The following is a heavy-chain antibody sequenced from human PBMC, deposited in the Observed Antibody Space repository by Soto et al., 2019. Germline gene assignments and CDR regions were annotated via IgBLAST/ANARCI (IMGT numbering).Heavy chain of an antibody. CDR3: ARVFGYCSSTSCYADYYYGMDV. CDR1: GFTFSSYS. J-gene: IGHJ6*02. D-gene: IGHD2-2*01. V-gene: IGHV3-48*01. CDR2: IINRSNTI. Sequence: GGSLILSCASSGFTFSSYSMNWVRQCPRKGLEGVSYIINRSNTIYYADPVKGRFTITRDNAKNSLYLQLNSLRAEDTAVYYCARVFGYCSSTSCYADYYYGMDVWGQGTTVTVSS.